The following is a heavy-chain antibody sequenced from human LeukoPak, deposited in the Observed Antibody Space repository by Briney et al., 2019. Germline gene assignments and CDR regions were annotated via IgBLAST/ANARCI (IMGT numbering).Heavy chain of an antibody. CDR2: ISSSGSTI. J-gene: IGHJ4*02. CDR3: ARASRIYGSGSYYDFDY. D-gene: IGHD3-10*01. V-gene: IGHV3-48*03. CDR1: GFTFSSYE. Sequence: GGSLRLSCAASGFTFSSYEMNWVRQAPGKGLEWVSYISSSGSTIYYADSVKGRFTISRDNAKNSLYLQMNSLRAEDTAVYYCARASRIYGSGSYYDFDYWGQGTLVTVSS.